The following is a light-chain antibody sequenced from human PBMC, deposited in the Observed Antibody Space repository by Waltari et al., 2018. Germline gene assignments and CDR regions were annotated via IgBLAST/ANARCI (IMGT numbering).Light chain of an antibody. CDR1: QSVSSN. CDR2: GTS. J-gene: IGKJ3*01. CDR3: QQYNNWPPAFT. V-gene: IGKV3-15*01. Sequence: EIVMTQSPATLSVSTGERATLSCRASQSVSSNLAWYQQKPGQPPRLLIYGTSTRATGIPARFSGSGSGTDFTLTISSLQSEDFAVYYCQQYNNWPPAFTFGPGTKVDIK.